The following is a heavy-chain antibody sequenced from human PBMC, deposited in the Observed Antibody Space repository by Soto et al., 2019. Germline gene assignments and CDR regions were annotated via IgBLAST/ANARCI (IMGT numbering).Heavy chain of an antibody. J-gene: IGHJ5*02. Sequence: SETLSPTRTVSGASISGFSRRWFRKPAGKGLAWIGRIYATGTTDYNPSLKSRVMMSVDTSKKQFSLKLRSVTAADTAVYYCVRDGTKTLRDWFDPWGQG. CDR1: GASISGFS. CDR3: VRDGTKTLRDWFDP. CDR2: IYATGTT. D-gene: IGHD1-1*01. V-gene: IGHV4-4*07.